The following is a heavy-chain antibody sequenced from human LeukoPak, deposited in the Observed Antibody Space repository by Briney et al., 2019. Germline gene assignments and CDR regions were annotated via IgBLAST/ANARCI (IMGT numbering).Heavy chain of an antibody. CDR2: SYYSGST. CDR1: GGSINSYY. J-gene: IGHJ4*02. V-gene: IGHV4-59*01. Sequence: KSSETLSLTCTVSGGSINSYYWSWIRQPPGKGLEWIGNSYYSGSTDYNPSLKSRLTTSVDLSKKQFSLRLTSVTAADTAVYYCARESWSYPGSGSYPHHFDYWGRGILVTVSS. CDR3: ARESWSYPGSGSYPHHFDY. D-gene: IGHD3-10*01.